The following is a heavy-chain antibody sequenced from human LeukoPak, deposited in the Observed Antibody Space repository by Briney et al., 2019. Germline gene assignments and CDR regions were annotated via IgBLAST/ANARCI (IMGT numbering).Heavy chain of an antibody. CDR2: IRYDSNK. V-gene: IGHV3-30*02. CDR1: GFTFSSHG. CDR3: AKWPLDGNAFDI. Sequence: GGSLRLSCAASGFTFSSHGMHWVRQAPGKGLEWVSFIRYDSNKYYADSVRGRFTIPRDNSKNTLFLQMNSLSAEDTAVYYCAKWPLDGNAFDIWGQGTMVTVSS. J-gene: IGHJ3*02. D-gene: IGHD5-24*01.